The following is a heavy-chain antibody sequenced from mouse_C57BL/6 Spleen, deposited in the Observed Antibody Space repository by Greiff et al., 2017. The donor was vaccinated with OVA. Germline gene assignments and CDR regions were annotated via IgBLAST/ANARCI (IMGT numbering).Heavy chain of an antibody. D-gene: IGHD2-1*01. CDR3: AVYYGNEGYFDV. CDR2: IYPGDGDT. J-gene: IGHJ1*03. Sequence: QVQLQQSGPELVKPGASVKISCKASGYAFSSSWMNWVKQRPGKGLEWIGRIYPGDGDTNYNGKFKGKATLTADKSSSTAYMQLSSLTSEDSAVYCCAVYYGNEGYFDVWGTGTTVTVSS. V-gene: IGHV1-82*01. CDR1: GYAFSSSW.